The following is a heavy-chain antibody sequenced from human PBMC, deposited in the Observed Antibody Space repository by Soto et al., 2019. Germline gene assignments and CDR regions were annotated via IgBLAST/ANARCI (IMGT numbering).Heavy chain of an antibody. D-gene: IGHD3-16*02. CDR2: INSDGSST. CDR3: AKGPWGNYRYTLDP. Sequence: EVQLVESGGGLVQPGGSLRLSCEASGFTFSNYWMHWVGQAPGKGLVWVSHINSDGSSTSYADSAKGRFTISRDNAKNTLYLQMNSLRAEDTAVYYCAKGPWGNYRYTLDPWGQGTLVTVSS. CDR1: GFTFSNYW. J-gene: IGHJ5*02. V-gene: IGHV3-74*01.